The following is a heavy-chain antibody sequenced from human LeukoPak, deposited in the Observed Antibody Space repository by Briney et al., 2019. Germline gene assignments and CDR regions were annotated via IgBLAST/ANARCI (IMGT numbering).Heavy chain of an antibody. D-gene: IGHD1-26*01. CDR3: ARGSGSYFGNVAY. CDR2: INPNTGGT. J-gene: IGHJ4*02. CDR1: GYTFTGYY. Sequence: ASVKVSCKASGYTFTGYYMHWVRQAPGQGLEWMGWINPNTGGTNYAQKFQGRVTMTRDTSISTAYMELIRLTSDDTAVYFCARGSGSYFGNVAYWGQGTLVSVSS. V-gene: IGHV1-2*02.